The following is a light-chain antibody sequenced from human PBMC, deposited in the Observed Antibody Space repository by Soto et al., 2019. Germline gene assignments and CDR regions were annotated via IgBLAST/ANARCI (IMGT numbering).Light chain of an antibody. V-gene: IGKV1-39*01. CDR2: DVS. CDR3: QQTYSPPLT. CDR1: QRVSAF. Sequence: DIQMTQSPSSLSASVGDRVTITCRASQRVSAFLNWYQQKQGEAPKXXIFDVSVLESGVPSRFSASGSETDFTLSITSLKPEDFATYYCQQTYSPPLTFGPGTKVDIK. J-gene: IGKJ3*01.